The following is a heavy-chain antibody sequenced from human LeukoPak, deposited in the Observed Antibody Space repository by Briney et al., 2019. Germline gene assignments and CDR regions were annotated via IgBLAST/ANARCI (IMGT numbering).Heavy chain of an antibody. D-gene: IGHD6-19*01. CDR1: GFTFSSYG. CDR2: IWYDGSNK. V-gene: IGHV3-33*06. J-gene: IGHJ5*02. Sequence: PGGSLRLSCAVSGFTFSSYGMHWVRQAPGKGLEWVALIWYDGSNKYYADSVKGRFTISRDNSKNTLYLQMNSLRAEDTAVYYCAKGHSSGWYQGLDPWGQGTLVTASS. CDR3: AKGHSSGWYQGLDP.